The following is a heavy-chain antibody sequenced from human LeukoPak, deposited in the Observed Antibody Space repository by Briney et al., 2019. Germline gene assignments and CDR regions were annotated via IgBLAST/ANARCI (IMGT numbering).Heavy chain of an antibody. Sequence: GGSLRLSCAASGFTFSSYSMNWVRQAPGKGLEWVSSISSSSSYIYSADSVKGRFTISRDNARNSLYLRMNSLRAEDTAVYYCARDPGAYSSSPIDYWGQGTLVTVSS. D-gene: IGHD6-6*01. CDR3: ARDPGAYSSSPIDY. J-gene: IGHJ4*02. V-gene: IGHV3-21*01. CDR1: GFTFSSYS. CDR2: ISSSSSYI.